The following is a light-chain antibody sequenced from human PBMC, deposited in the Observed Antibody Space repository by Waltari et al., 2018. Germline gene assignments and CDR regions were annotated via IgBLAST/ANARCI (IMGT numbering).Light chain of an antibody. Sequence: EIVLTQSPVTLSLSLGERASLSCRASQSVSGVAWYQQKPGQAPRLLVYGSSSRATGVPDMFSGSGSGTDFTLAISSLEPEDFADYYCQQYGDWYSFGPGTKVEIK. V-gene: IGKV3-20*01. J-gene: IGKJ2*03. CDR3: QQYGDWYS. CDR1: QSVSGV. CDR2: GSS.